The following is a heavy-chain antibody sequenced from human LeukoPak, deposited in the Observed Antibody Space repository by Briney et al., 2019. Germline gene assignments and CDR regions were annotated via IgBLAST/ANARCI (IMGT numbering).Heavy chain of an antibody. D-gene: IGHD3-10*01. V-gene: IGHV4-31*03. CDR2: ICYTGSV. CDR1: GASISTGGFY. CDR3: ARDHSYYFGSQTSTLDV. Sequence: SETLSLTCTISGASISTGGFYWPWLRQPPGEGLEWIGYICYTGSVDYNASLKRRLTISLDTSKNRFSLKLNSVTAADTAVYYCARDHSYYFGSQTSTLDVWGQGTAVTVSS. J-gene: IGHJ6*02.